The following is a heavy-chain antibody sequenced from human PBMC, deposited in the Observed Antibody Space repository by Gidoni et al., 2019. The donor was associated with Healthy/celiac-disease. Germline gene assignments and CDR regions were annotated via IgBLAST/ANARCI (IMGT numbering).Heavy chain of an antibody. CDR3: AKDIPDYYYDSSGYYPFDY. V-gene: IGHV3-23*01. D-gene: IGHD3-22*01. Sequence: EVQLLESGGGLVQPGVSLRLSCAASGFTFSSYSMSWVRQAPGKGLEWVSAISGSGGSTYYADSVKGRFTISRDNSKNTLYLQMNSLRAEDTAVYYCAKDIPDYYYDSSGYYPFDYWGQGTLVTVSS. CDR1: GFTFSSYS. J-gene: IGHJ4*02. CDR2: ISGSGGST.